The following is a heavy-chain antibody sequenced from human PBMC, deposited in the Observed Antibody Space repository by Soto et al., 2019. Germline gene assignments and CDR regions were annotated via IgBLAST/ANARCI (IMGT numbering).Heavy chain of an antibody. CDR1: GFTFDTYT. J-gene: IGHJ2*01. V-gene: IGHV3-21*01. CDR2: ISATTTYK. Sequence: EVQVVESGGGLVKPGGSLRLSCTASGFTFDTYTMNWLRQAPGRGLEWVSSISATTTYKYYAASVEGRFTISRDNAKNSLYLQTNSLGAEDTPVYYCARGSASKSGHLWYFDLWGRGTLVTVSS. CDR3: ARGSASKSGHLWYFDL. D-gene: IGHD2-8*02.